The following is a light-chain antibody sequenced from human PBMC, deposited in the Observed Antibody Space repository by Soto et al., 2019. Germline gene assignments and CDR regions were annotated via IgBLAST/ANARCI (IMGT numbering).Light chain of an antibody. V-gene: IGLV2-14*01. CDR3: SSYTSSTSYV. CDR1: SSEVGGYNY. CDR2: DVS. Sequence: QSALTQPASVSGSPGQSITISCTGTSSEVGGYNYVSWYQQHPGKAPKLMIYDVSNRPSGVSNRFSGSKSGNTASLTISGLLSEDEADSYCSSYTSSTSYVFGTGTKVPVL. J-gene: IGLJ1*01.